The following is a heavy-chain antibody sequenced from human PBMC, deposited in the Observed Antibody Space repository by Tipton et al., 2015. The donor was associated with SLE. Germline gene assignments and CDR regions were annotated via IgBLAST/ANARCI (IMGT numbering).Heavy chain of an antibody. V-gene: IGHV4-34*01. CDR1: GFTFIDYE. D-gene: IGHD3-9*01. Sequence: LRLSCAASGFTFIDYEMNWVRQAPGRGLEWIGESNESGITHYNSSLKSRVTISVDTSKSQFSLKLRSVIAADTALYYCARGRRPVIRYFDGPKGAFFDSWGQGNLVTVSS. CDR3: ARGRRPVIRYFDGPKGAFFDS. CDR2: SNESGIT. J-gene: IGHJ4*02.